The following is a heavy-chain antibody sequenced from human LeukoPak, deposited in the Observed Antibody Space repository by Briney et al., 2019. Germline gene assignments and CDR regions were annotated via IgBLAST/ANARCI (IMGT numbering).Heavy chain of an antibody. CDR3: ARERRLRETDS. V-gene: IGHV3-11*01. D-gene: IGHD4-17*01. J-gene: IGHJ4*02. CDR1: GFTFSDYY. Sequence: GGSLRLSCAASGFTFSDYYMSWIRQAPGKGLEWVSYISSSGSTIVYADSVKSRFTVSRDNAKNSMFLQMNSLRAEDTAVYYCARERRLRETDSWGQGTLVTVSS. CDR2: ISSSGSTI.